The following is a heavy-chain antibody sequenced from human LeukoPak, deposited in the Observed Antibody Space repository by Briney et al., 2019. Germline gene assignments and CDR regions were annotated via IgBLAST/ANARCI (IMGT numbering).Heavy chain of an antibody. D-gene: IGHD3-10*01. CDR3: ARRSVRGVIRY. Sequence: SETLSLTCAVYGGSFSGYYWSWIRQPPGKGLEWIGEINHSGSTNYNPSLKSRVTISVDTSKNQFSLKLSSVTAADTAVYYCARRSVRGVIRYWGQGTLVTASS. J-gene: IGHJ4*02. V-gene: IGHV4-34*01. CDR1: GGSFSGYY. CDR2: INHSGST.